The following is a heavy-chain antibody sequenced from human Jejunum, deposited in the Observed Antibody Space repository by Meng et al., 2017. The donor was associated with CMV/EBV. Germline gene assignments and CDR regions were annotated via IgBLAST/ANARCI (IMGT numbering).Heavy chain of an antibody. D-gene: IGHD3-3*01. CDR3: VRDFWSDFYAY. J-gene: IGHJ4*02. CDR1: GGTFSSYA. Sequence: QVQRVPSGGEVKKPGSSVKVSGKASGGTFSSYAINWVRQAPGQGLEWMERIIRILGIANYAQKSQGRVTITADKSTSAAYMELSSLRSEDTAVYYCVRDFWSDFYAYWGQGTLVTVSS. V-gene: IGHV1-69*04. CDR2: IIRILGIA.